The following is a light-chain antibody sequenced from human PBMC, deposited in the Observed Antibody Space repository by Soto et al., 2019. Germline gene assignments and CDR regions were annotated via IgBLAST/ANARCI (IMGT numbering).Light chain of an antibody. CDR1: QSDFSSSNYRNY. CDR2: WAS. Sequence: DIVMTQSPDSLAVSLGETATFNCKSSQSDFSSSNYRNYLAWYQQKPRQSPKLLIYWASTRESGVPDRFSGSGSGTDFTLTISNLQAEDVAVYYCQQYYSRPPTFGQGTKVEIK. V-gene: IGKV4-1*01. CDR3: QQYYSRPPT. J-gene: IGKJ1*01.